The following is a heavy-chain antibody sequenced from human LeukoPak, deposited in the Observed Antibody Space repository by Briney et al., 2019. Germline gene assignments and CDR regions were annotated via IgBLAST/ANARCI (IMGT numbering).Heavy chain of an antibody. CDR2: IKQDGSEK. D-gene: IGHD3-9*01. Sequence: GGSLRLSCAASGFPFTTYWMSWVRRPPGKGLGWLANIKQDGSEKYYVDSVKGRFTISRDNAKTSLYLQMNSLRAEDTAVYYCARYRYDMVTGYNDAFDIWGQGTMVTVSS. V-gene: IGHV3-7*01. CDR3: ARYRYDMVTGYNDAFDI. CDR1: GFPFTTYW. J-gene: IGHJ3*02.